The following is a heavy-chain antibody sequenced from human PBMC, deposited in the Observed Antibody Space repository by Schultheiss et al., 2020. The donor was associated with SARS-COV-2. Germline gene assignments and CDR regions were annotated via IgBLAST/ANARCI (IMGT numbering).Heavy chain of an antibody. CDR1: GFTFSSYG. V-gene: IGHV3-30*18. CDR2: ISYDGSNK. J-gene: IGHJ3*02. CDR3: AKVTQDPI. D-gene: IGHD3-16*01. Sequence: GGSLKLSCAASGFTFSSYGMHWVRQAPGKGLEWVAVISYDGSNKYYADSVKGRFTISRDNSKNTLYLQMNSLRAEDTAVYYCAKVTQDPIWGQGTMVTVSS.